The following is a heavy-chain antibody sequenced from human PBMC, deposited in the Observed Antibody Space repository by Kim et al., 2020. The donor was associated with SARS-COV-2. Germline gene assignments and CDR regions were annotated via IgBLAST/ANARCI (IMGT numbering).Heavy chain of an antibody. V-gene: IGHV3-23*01. J-gene: IGHJ4*02. CDR2: ISGSGGST. Sequence: GGSLRLSCAASGFTFSSYAMSWVRQAPGKGLEWVSAISGSGGSTYYADSVKGRFTISRDNSKNTLYLQMNSLRAEDTAVYYCAKERHRASYYDSSVGGPEYYFDYWGQGTLVTVSS. CDR1: GFTFSSYA. D-gene: IGHD3-22*01. CDR3: AKERHRASYYDSSVGGPEYYFDY.